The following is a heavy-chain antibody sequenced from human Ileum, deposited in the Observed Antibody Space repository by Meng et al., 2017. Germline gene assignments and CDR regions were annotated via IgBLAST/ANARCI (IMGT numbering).Heavy chain of an antibody. D-gene: IGHD2-15*01. CDR3: ARVRCASVSCYGDSYFDY. CDR1: GGSISIGDYY. J-gene: IGHJ4*02. Sequence: QVQLQESGPGLLKSSQTLSLTCTVSGGSISIGDYYWSWVRQPPGKGLEWIGEIYHTGGTNYNPSLKRRVTISVDKSKNQFSLEVTSVTAADTAVYYCARVRCASVSCYGDSYFDYWGQGILVTVSS. CDR2: IYHTGGT. V-gene: IGHV4-30-4*01.